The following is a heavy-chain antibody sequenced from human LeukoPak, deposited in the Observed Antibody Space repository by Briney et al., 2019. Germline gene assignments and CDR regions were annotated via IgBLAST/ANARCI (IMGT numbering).Heavy chain of an antibody. CDR1: GFTFHNYA. D-gene: IGHD4-23*01. CDR3: ARGARKGDDYGGFFDY. J-gene: IGHJ4*02. CDR2: VSYDGSYK. V-gene: IGHV3-30*04. Sequence: GGSLRLSCAASGFTFHNYALHWVRQAPGKGLEWVAVVSYDGSYKDYADSVKGRFTISRDNSRNTLYLQMNSLRPQDTAVYYCARGARKGDDYGGFFDYWGQGTLVTVSS.